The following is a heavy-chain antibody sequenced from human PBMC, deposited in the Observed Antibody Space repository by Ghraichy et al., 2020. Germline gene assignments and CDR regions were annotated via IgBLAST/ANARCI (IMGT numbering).Heavy chain of an antibody. J-gene: IGHJ4*02. Sequence: GESLRLSCAASGFTFSSYAMSWVRQAPGKGLEWVSAISGSGGSTYYADSVKGRFTISRDNSKNTLYLQMNSLRAEDTAVYYCAKGGTNWENVDYWGQGTLVTVSS. V-gene: IGHV3-23*01. CDR3: AKGGTNWENVDY. D-gene: IGHD7-27*01. CDR1: GFTFSSYA. CDR2: ISGSGGST.